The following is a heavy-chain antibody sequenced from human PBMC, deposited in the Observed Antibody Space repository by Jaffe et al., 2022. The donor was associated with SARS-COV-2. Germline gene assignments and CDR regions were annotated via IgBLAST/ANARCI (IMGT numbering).Heavy chain of an antibody. D-gene: IGHD3-22*01. J-gene: IGHJ3*02. CDR3: ARDLLSSGYYNDAFDI. Sequence: QVQLVQSGAEVKKPGASVKVSCKAFGYTFTTNGISWVRQAPGQGLEWMGWISTYNGNTKYPQKLQGRVTMTTDTSTSTAYMELRSLRSDDTAVYYCARDLLSSGYYNDAFDIWGQGTMVTVSS. CDR2: ISTYNGNT. V-gene: IGHV1-18*01. CDR1: GYTFTTNG.